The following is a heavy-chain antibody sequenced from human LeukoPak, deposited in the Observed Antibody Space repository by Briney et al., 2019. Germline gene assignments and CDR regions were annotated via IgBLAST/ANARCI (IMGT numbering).Heavy chain of an antibody. CDR2: IYYSGST. CDR3: ARGVSVSYYDTSGYEYADAFDI. Sequence: SETLSLTCTVSGGSIRSNNYYWGWIRQPPGKGLEWIGSIYYSGSTYYNPSLKSRVTISIDTSKNQLSLKLRSVTAADTAVYYCARGVSVSYYDTSGYEYADAFDIWGQGTVVTVSS. V-gene: IGHV4-39*07. CDR1: GGSIRSNNYY. J-gene: IGHJ3*02. D-gene: IGHD3-22*01.